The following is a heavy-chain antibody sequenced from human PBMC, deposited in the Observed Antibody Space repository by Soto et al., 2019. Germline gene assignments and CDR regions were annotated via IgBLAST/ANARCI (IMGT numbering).Heavy chain of an antibody. CDR2: IYYTGGT. Sequence: SETLSLTCTVSGGSISSYYWSWIRQPPGKGLEWIGHIYYTGGTFYSPSLKSRLALSVDTSKNQFSLRLSSVTAPDTAVYYCARDTASKAYDPHSYYPHFDSWGQGARVTVSS. CDR1: GGSISSYY. CDR3: ARDTASKAYDPHSYYPHFDS. J-gene: IGHJ5*01. D-gene: IGHD3-22*01. V-gene: IGHV4-59*12.